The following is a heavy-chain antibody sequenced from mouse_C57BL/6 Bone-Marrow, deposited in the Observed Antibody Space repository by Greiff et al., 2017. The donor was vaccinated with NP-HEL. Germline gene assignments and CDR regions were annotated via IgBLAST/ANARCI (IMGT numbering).Heavy chain of an antibody. V-gene: IGHV5-17*01. Sequence: VLLLQSGAGLVKPGASLTLSCPASGFTFSDYGMHWVRQAPEQGLEWVAYISRGCSTIYYADTVQGRFTISRDNAKNTLFLQMTSLRSEDTAMYYCATITTVNFDVWGTGTTVTVSS. CDR1: GFTFSDYG. CDR2: ISRGCSTI. CDR3: ATITTVNFDV. J-gene: IGHJ1*03. D-gene: IGHD1-1*01.